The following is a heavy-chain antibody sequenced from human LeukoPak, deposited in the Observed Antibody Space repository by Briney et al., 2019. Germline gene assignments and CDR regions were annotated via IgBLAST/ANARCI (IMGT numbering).Heavy chain of an antibody. V-gene: IGHV3-23*01. D-gene: IGHD6-19*01. J-gene: IGHJ4*02. Sequence: GGSLRLSCAASGFTFSNYGMSWVRQAPGKGLEWVSAIGSAGINTYYADSVKGRFTISRDNSKNALYLQMNSLRAEDTAVYYCAKDSLYSSGWYGDFDYWGQGTLVTVSS. CDR1: GFTFSNYG. CDR2: IGSAGINT. CDR3: AKDSLYSSGWYGDFDY.